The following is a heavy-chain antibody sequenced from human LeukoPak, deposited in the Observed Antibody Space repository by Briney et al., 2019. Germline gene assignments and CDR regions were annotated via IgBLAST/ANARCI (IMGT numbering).Heavy chain of an antibody. D-gene: IGHD3-22*01. CDR2: ISGSGGST. V-gene: IGHV3-23*01. Sequence: PGGSLRLSCAASGFTFSSYAMSWVRQAPGKGLEWVSAISGSGGSTYYADSVKGRFTISRDNSKNTLYLQMNSLRAEDTAVYYCARDLDYYDSSGYPDYWGQGTLVTVSS. J-gene: IGHJ4*02. CDR1: GFTFSSYA. CDR3: ARDLDYYDSSGYPDY.